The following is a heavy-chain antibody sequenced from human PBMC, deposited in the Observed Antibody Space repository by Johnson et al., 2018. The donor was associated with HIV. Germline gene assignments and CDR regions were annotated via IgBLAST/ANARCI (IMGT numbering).Heavy chain of an antibody. CDR2: ISYDGSNK. Sequence: VLLVESGGGLVQPGGSLRLSCAASGLTFSNYAMSWVRQAPGKGLEWVAAISYDGSNKYYAGSVKGRFTISRDNSKTTLYLQMNSLRAEDTAVYYCAKQYYGSGGSVHAFDIWGQGTMVTVSS. V-gene: IGHV3-30*18. D-gene: IGHD3-10*01. CDR3: AKQYYGSGGSVHAFDI. J-gene: IGHJ3*02. CDR1: GLTFSNYA.